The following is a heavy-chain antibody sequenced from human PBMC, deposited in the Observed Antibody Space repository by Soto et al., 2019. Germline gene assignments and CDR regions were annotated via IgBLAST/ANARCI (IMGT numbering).Heavy chain of an antibody. J-gene: IGHJ4*02. CDR3: ASQLESTTYFDY. CDR1: DDSINSDKYY. V-gene: IGHV4-39*01. D-gene: IGHD1-1*01. Sequence: PSETLSLTCSVADDSINSDKYYWGWIRQPPGKGLEWIGSIYYRGNAYYNPSLKSRVTISVDTSKNQFSLRLPSVTAADTAVFYCASQLESTTYFDYWGRGTLVTVSS. CDR2: IYYRGNA.